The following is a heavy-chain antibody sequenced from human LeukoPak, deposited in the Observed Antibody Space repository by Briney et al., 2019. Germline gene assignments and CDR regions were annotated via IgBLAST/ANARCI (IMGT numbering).Heavy chain of an antibody. V-gene: IGHV4-34*01. D-gene: IGHD2-21*02. J-gene: IGHJ4*02. CDR1: GGSFSGYY. CDR3: ARGREDIVVVTATPSFDY. Sequence: SETLSLTCAVYGGSFSGYYWSWIRQPPGKGLEWIGEINHSGSTNYNPSLKSRVTISVDTSKNQFSLKLSSVTAADTAVYYCARGREDIVVVTATPSFDYWAREPWSPSPQ. CDR2: INHSGST.